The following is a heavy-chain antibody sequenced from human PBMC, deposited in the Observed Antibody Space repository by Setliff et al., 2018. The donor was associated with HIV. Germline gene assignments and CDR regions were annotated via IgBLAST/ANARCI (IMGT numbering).Heavy chain of an antibody. D-gene: IGHD6-13*01. Sequence: ASVKVSCKASGYRFSSYGITWVRHAPGQGLEWMGWINVHDGDTKFAQRFQDRLTMTTDTSTTTAYMDPRSLRSDDTAVYYCARGLPADGYAFDLWGQGTMVTVSS. CDR1: GYRFSSYG. CDR3: ARGLPADGYAFDL. CDR2: INVHDGDT. J-gene: IGHJ3*01. V-gene: IGHV1-18*01.